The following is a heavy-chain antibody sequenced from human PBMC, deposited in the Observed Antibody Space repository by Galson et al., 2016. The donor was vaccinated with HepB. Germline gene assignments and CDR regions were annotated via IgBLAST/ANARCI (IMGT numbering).Heavy chain of an antibody. CDR1: GGSISSSSYY. D-gene: IGHD4-11*01. CDR3: AREGINDYSNYVTFYYGMDV. J-gene: IGHJ6*02. V-gene: IGHV4-61*01. Sequence: ETLSLTCTVSGGSISSSSYYWGWIRQPPGKGLEWIGYVYYSGSTNHNPSLKSRVTISVDTSKNQFSLKLRSVTAADTAVYYCAREGINDYSNYVTFYYGMDVWGQGTTVTVSS. CDR2: VYYSGST.